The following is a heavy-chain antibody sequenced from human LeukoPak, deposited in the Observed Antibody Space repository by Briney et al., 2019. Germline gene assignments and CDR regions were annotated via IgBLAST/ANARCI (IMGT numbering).Heavy chain of an antibody. CDR1: GFIFSDYY. Sequence: GGSLRLSCAASGFIFSDYYMSWIRQAPGKGLEWVSYISSSNSYTNYADSVKGRFTISRDNAKKSLYLEMNSLRAEDTAVYYCARDFTTWGYSGLFDYWGQGILVTVSS. D-gene: IGHD1-26*01. V-gene: IGHV3-11*06. CDR2: ISSSNSYT. CDR3: ARDFTTWGYSGLFDY. J-gene: IGHJ4*02.